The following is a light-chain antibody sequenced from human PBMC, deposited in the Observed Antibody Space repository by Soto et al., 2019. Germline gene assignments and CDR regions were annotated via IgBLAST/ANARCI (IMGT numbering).Light chain of an antibody. V-gene: IGKV3-15*01. J-gene: IGKJ1*01. Sequence: EIVMTQSPDTLSVSPGERATLSCRASQSVSIDLAWYQQTPGQAPRLLIYGASTRATGVPPTFSGSASGTEFTLTISSLQYEAFKVYYCKQYNRWHLTLGEGTKADIK. CDR3: KQYNRWHLT. CDR2: GAS. CDR1: QSVSID.